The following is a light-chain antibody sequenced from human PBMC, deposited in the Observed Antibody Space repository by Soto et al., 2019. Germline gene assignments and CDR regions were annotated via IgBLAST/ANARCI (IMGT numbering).Light chain of an antibody. V-gene: IGKV1-39*01. CDR1: QSISSY. CDR2: TAY. CDR3: QQSYSTPIT. J-gene: IGKJ5*01. Sequence: DIQMTQSPSSLSASVGDRVTITCRASQSISSYLNWYQQRPGKAPKLLISTAYNLQSGVPSRFSGGGSGTDFTLTISSLQPEDVAAYYCQQSYSTPITFGQGTRLEIK.